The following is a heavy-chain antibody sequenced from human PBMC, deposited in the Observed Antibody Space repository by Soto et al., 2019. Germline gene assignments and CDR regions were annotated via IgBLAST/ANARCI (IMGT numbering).Heavy chain of an antibody. Sequence: SETLSLTCTVSGGSISSTSYYWGWIRQPPGKRLESIGIISYTGSTHYNPSLKSRVTISVDTSKNQFSLTLTSVTAADTAVYYCARGKSVTGSFYFDYWGQGALVTVSS. CDR1: GGSISSTSYY. D-gene: IGHD6-19*01. J-gene: IGHJ4*02. CDR2: ISYTGST. V-gene: IGHV4-39*01. CDR3: ARGKSVTGSFYFDY.